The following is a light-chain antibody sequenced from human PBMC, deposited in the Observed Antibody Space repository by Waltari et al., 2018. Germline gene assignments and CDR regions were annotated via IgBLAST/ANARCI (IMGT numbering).Light chain of an antibody. Sequence: EIVLTQSPATLSLSPGETATPSCRASQSVRTYLAWYQQKPGQAPRLLIYDAATRATAIPARFSGSGSGTDFTLTISSLEPEDFAVYYCQLRSKWLRTFGQGTKVEV. CDR2: DAA. CDR1: QSVRTY. CDR3: QLRSKWLRT. J-gene: IGKJ1*01. V-gene: IGKV3-11*01.